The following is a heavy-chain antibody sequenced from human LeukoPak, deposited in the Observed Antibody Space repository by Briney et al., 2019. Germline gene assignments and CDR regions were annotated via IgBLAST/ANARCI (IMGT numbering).Heavy chain of an antibody. CDR2: IKEDGSEE. V-gene: IGHV3-7*01. CDR3: ARDTKYAFDN. J-gene: IGHJ4*02. Sequence: GGSLRLSCAASGFTFSNYCMSWVRQAPGKGLECVANIKEDGSEEYYVDSVKGRFSISRDNAKNSLYLQMNSLRVEDTAVYYCARDTKYAFDNWGQGRLVTVSS. D-gene: IGHD2-2*01. CDR1: GFTFSNYC.